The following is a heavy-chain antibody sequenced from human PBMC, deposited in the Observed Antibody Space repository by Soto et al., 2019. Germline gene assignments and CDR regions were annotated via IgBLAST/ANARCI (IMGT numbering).Heavy chain of an antibody. J-gene: IGHJ5*02. V-gene: IGHV4-34*01. CDR3: ARGEDPSVVVAATEKRRWFDP. D-gene: IGHD2-15*01. CDR2: INHSGST. Sequence: SETLSLTCAVSGGSFSGYYWSWIRQPPGKGLEWIGEINHSGSTNYNPSLKSRVTISVDTSKNHFSLKLSSVTAADTTVYYCARGEDPSVVVAATEKRRWFDPWGQGTLVTVSS. CDR1: GGSFSGYY.